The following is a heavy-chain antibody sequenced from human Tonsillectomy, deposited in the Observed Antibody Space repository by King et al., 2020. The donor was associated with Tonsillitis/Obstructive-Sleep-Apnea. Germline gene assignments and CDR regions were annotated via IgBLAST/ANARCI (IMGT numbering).Heavy chain of an antibody. D-gene: IGHD3-22*01. J-gene: IGHJ4*02. CDR3: AKDRGHYDCSGNAY. CDR2: ISYDGSNE. Sequence: VQLVESGGGVVQPGRSLRLSSAASGFTFSSYGMHWVRQAPGKGLEWVAVISYDGSNEYYADSVKGRFTISRENSKNTLYLQMNSLRAEDTAVYHCAKDRGHYDCSGNAYWGQGTLVTVSS. CDR1: GFTFSSYG. V-gene: IGHV3-30*18.